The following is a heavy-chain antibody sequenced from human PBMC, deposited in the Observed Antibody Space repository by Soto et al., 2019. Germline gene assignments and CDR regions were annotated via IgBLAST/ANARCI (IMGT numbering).Heavy chain of an antibody. V-gene: IGHV2-5*02. J-gene: IGHJ6*02. CDR2: IYWDNDK. D-gene: IGHD2-21*02. CDR1: GFSLSTGGVG. CDR3: AHSRCGGDCLQSYSSHYYYGMDV. Sequence: QITLKESGPTLVKPTQTLTLTCTFSGFSLSTGGVGVGWIRQPPGEALEWLALIYWDNDKRYSPSLKSRLTIPNDASKNQXXLXMXXMDPVDTATYYCAHSRCGGDCLQSYSSHYYYGMDVWGQGTTVTVSS.